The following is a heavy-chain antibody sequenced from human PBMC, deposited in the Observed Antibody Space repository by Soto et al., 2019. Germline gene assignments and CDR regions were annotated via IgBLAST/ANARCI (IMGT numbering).Heavy chain of an antibody. CDR1: GFTFSKYA. Sequence: GGSLRLSCVASGFTFSKYAMSWGRQAPGKGLEWVTGMSGSAGGTYYTDSVKGRFTISRDNSKNTLYLQIKTLRAEDTVLYYCAKAAQGYDILTGYYPDRYYFDYWGQGT. CDR3: AKAAQGYDILTGYYPDRYYFDY. V-gene: IGHV3-23*01. D-gene: IGHD3-9*01. J-gene: IGHJ4*02. CDR2: MSGSAGGT.